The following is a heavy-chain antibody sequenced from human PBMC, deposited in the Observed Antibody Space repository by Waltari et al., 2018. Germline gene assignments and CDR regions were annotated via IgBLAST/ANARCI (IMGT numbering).Heavy chain of an antibody. D-gene: IGHD3-10*01. Sequence: QVQLQQWGAGLLKPSETLSLTCAVYGGSFSGYYWSWIRQPPGKGLEWIGEINHSGSTNYNPSLKSRVTISVDTSKNQFSLKLSSVTAADTAVYYCARDLRGVLDAFDIWGQGTMVTVSS. CDR2: INHSGST. V-gene: IGHV4-34*01. CDR3: ARDLRGVLDAFDI. CDR1: GGSFSGYY. J-gene: IGHJ3*02.